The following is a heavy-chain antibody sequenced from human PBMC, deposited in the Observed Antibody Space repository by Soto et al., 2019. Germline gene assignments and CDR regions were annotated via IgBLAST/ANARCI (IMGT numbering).Heavy chain of an antibody. J-gene: IGHJ4*02. Sequence: GGSRRLSCAASGYTFSDYYMSWIRQAPGKGLEWISYIDNSGTKIYYADSVKGRFTITRDNAKNSLYLEMNSLRDEDTAVYYCASHYDMWSGYLSPVDYWGQGTLVTVSS. CDR3: ASHYDMWSGYLSPVDY. CDR2: IDNSGTKI. D-gene: IGHD3-3*01. CDR1: GYTFSDYY. V-gene: IGHV3-11*01.